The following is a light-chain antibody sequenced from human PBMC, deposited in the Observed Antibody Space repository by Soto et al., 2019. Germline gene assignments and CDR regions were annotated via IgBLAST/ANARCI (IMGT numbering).Light chain of an antibody. Sequence: IVLTQSPGALSLSTGERVTLSCRASQSVRSRYLAWYQQKPGQAPRLLVYGSSSRATGIPDRFSGSGSETDFTLTISRLEPEDFAVYYCQQYGISPWTFGQRTKVDIK. CDR2: GSS. V-gene: IGKV3-20*01. J-gene: IGKJ1*01. CDR1: QSVRSRY. CDR3: QQYGISPWT.